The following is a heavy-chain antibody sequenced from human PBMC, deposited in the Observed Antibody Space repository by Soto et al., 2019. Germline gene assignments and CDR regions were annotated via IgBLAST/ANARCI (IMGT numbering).Heavy chain of an antibody. D-gene: IGHD2-15*01. Sequence: VQLVESGGGLVQPGGSLRLSCAASGFTFSSYWMRWVRQTPGKGLVRVGRITNDGKSAYYADSVQGRFTISRDNAKNTLYLQMHGLRDDDTSVFYCARDIRGGADVWGKGTTVIVTS. CDR1: GFTFSSYW. CDR2: ITNDGKSA. CDR3: ARDIRGGADV. V-gene: IGHV3-74*01. J-gene: IGHJ6*04.